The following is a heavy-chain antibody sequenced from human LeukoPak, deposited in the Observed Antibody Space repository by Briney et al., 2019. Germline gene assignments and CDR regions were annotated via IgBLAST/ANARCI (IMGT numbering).Heavy chain of an antibody. CDR1: GFTFSNYG. CDR3: AKAFGFGELNFDY. D-gene: IGHD3-10*01. Sequence: PGRSLRLSCAASGFTFSNYGMHGVRQAPGKGPEWVAVISYDGSNQYYAGSVKGRFTISRDNSKNTLYLQRNSLRAEDTAVYYCAKAFGFGELNFDYWGQGSLVTVSS. J-gene: IGHJ4*02. CDR2: ISYDGSNQ. V-gene: IGHV3-30*18.